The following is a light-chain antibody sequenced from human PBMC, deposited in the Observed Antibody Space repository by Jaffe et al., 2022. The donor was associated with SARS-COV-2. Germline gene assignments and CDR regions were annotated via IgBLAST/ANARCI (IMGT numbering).Light chain of an antibody. CDR3: QRLNNYPRT. V-gene: IGKV1-9*01. Sequence: DIQLTQSPSFLSASVGDRVTITCRASRDINSYLAWYQQKPGKAPELLISAASILQSGVPSRFSGSGSGTEFSLTISSLQPEDFATYYCQRLNNYPRTFGQGTKVEI. J-gene: IGKJ1*01. CDR1: RDINSY. CDR2: AAS.